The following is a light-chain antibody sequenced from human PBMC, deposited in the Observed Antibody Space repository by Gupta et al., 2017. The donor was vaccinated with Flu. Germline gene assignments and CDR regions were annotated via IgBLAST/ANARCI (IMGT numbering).Light chain of an antibody. CDR1: SSNFGSNT. V-gene: IGLV1-44*01. Sequence: VLPQPPSASGTPWQRVSISCSGSSSNFGSNTVSWYQSLPGAAPILLINADSRRPSGVPDRFSGSKSGTSATLTISGLQAEDESDYYCAAWDDSRDIVVFGGGTRLTVL. CDR2: ADS. J-gene: IGLJ2*01. CDR3: AAWDDSRDIVV.